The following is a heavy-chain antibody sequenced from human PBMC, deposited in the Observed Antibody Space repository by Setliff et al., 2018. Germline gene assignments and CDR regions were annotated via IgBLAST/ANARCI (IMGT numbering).Heavy chain of an antibody. V-gene: IGHV4-39*07. CDR1: GGSISSSSYY. Sequence: SETLSLTCTVSGGSISSSSYYWSWIRQPPGKGLEWIGEINHSGSTNYNPSLKSRVTISVDTSKNQFSLNLSSVTAADTAVYYCARAGNYNFWSGYPPYYYYYGMDVWGQGTTVTVSS. CDR2: INHSGST. CDR3: ARAGNYNFWSGYPPYYYYYGMDV. J-gene: IGHJ6*02. D-gene: IGHD3-3*01.